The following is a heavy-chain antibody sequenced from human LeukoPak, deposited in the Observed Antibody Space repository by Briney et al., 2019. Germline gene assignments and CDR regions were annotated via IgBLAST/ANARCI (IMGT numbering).Heavy chain of an antibody. CDR1: GGSISSSSYY. V-gene: IGHV4-39*07. J-gene: IGHJ4*02. CDR3: ARDSVVVPGGIDY. Sequence: SETLSLTCTVSGGSISSSSYYWSWIRQPPGKGLEWIGEINHSGSTNYNPSLKSRVTISVDTSKNQFSLKLSSVTAADTAVYYCARDSVVVPGGIDYWGQGTLVTVSS. D-gene: IGHD2-15*01. CDR2: INHSGST.